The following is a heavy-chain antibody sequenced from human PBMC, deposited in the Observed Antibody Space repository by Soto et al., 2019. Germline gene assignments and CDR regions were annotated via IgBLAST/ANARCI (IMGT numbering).Heavy chain of an antibody. V-gene: IGHV1-18*01. Sequence: ASVKVSCKASGYTFTSYGVSWVRQAPGQGLEWMGWISGYNGNTNYAQNLQGRVTMTTDTSTTTAYMELRSLRSDDTAVYYCARRLGSYYYGMDVWGQGTTATVSS. CDR2: ISGYNGNT. CDR3: ARRLGSYYYGMDV. D-gene: IGHD3-16*01. J-gene: IGHJ6*02. CDR1: GYTFTSYG.